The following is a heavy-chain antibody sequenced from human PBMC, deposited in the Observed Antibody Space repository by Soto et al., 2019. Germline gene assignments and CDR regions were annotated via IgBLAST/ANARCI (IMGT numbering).Heavy chain of an antibody. CDR3: ARTRFGAVAGT. Sequence: QVQLVQSGAEVKKPGASVKVSCKTSGYTFTSYDIHWVRQATGQGPEWMGWMNPNSGNTVDAQKFQGRITMTRNTSLSTAYMELSSLRPEDTAVYYCARTRFGAVAGTWGQGTLVTVSS. CDR1: GYTFTSYD. CDR2: MNPNSGNT. J-gene: IGHJ5*02. D-gene: IGHD6-19*01. V-gene: IGHV1-8*01.